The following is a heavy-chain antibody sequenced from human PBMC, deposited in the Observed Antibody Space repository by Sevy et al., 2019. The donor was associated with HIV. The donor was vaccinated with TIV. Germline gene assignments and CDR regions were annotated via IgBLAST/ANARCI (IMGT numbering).Heavy chain of an antibody. Sequence: SETLSLTCSVSGGSISNSAYYWGWIRQPPGKGLEGIGNIYYIGNTYYKPSLKSRVTISVDTSKNQFSLQLSSVTAADTAVYYCARWTMGITMIQGEFDSWGQGTLVTVSS. CDR3: ARWTMGITMIQGEFDS. CDR2: IYYIGNT. CDR1: GGSISNSAYY. V-gene: IGHV4-39*01. D-gene: IGHD3-10*01. J-gene: IGHJ5*01.